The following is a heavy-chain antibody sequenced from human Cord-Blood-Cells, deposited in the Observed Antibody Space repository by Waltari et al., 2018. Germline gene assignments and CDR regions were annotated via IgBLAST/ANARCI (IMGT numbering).Heavy chain of an antibody. Sequence: QVQLVQSGAEVKKPGASVKVSCKASGYTFTGYYMNWVRQAPGQGLEGMGWINPNRGGTNYAQKFQGWVTMTRDTSISTAYMELSRLRSDDTAVYYCARDSVAAAGTGAFDIWGQGTMVTVSS. CDR1: GYTFTGYY. D-gene: IGHD6-13*01. CDR2: INPNRGGT. V-gene: IGHV1-2*04. J-gene: IGHJ3*02. CDR3: ARDSVAAAGTGAFDI.